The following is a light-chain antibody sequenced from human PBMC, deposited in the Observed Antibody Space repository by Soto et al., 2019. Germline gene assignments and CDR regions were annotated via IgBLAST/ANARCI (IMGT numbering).Light chain of an antibody. CDR3: QQYNRYWT. V-gene: IGKV1-5*03. Sequence: DIQMTQSPSTLSASVGDRVTITCRASQSISSWLAWYQQKPGKAPKLLIYQASTLEHGVPSRFSGSGSGTEFTLTISSLQPDDFATYYCQQYNRYWTFGQGTKVEVK. CDR2: QAS. J-gene: IGKJ1*01. CDR1: QSISSW.